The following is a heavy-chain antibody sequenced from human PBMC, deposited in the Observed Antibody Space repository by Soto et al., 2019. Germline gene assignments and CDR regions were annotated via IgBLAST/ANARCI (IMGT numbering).Heavy chain of an antibody. V-gene: IGHV3-30*18. Sequence: QVQLVESGGGVVQPGRSLRLSCAASGFTFSSYGMHWVRQAPGKGLEWVAVISYDGSNKYYADSVKGRFTISRDNSKNTLYLQMNSLRAEDTAVYYCAKVGPMYYYDSSGYYSGTDHFDYWGQGTLVTVSS. CDR3: AKVGPMYYYDSSGYYSGTDHFDY. D-gene: IGHD3-22*01. CDR2: ISYDGSNK. J-gene: IGHJ4*02. CDR1: GFTFSSYG.